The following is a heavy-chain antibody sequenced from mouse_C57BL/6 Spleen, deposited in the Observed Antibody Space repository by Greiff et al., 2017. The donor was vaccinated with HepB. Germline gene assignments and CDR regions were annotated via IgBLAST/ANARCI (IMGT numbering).Heavy chain of an antibody. CDR3: ARHDGYYDYAMDY. CDR2: ISSGSSTI. CDR1: GFTFSDYG. Sequence: VKLVESGGGLVKPGGSLKLSCAASGFTFSDYGMHWVRQAPEKGLEWVAYISSGSSTIYYADTVKGRFTISRDNAKNTLFLQMTSLRSEDTAMYYCARHDGYYDYAMDYWGQGTSVTVSS. D-gene: IGHD2-3*01. V-gene: IGHV5-17*01. J-gene: IGHJ4*01.